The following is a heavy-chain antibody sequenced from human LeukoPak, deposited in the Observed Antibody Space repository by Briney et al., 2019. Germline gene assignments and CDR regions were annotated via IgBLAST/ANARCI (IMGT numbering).Heavy chain of an antibody. CDR1: GFTFSSYA. CDR3: AKLVVYPLHNYYVGV. CDR2: ILDSGYST. Sequence: GGSLRLSCAASGFTFSSYAMSWVRQAPGKGLEWVSGILDSGYSTYYANSVKGRFTISRDNSNNTLYLQMNSLRAEDTAVYYCAKLVVYPLHNYYVGVWGKGTTVAVSS. J-gene: IGHJ6*03. D-gene: IGHD2-8*02. V-gene: IGHV3-23*01.